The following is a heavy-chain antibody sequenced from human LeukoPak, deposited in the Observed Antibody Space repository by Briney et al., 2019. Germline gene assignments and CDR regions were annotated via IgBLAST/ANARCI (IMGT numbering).Heavy chain of an antibody. CDR2: IKRKTDGGTT. CDR3: TTDPAGSLAEWIYYMAV. V-gene: IGHV3-15*01. CDR1: GFSFSNAW. D-gene: IGHD6-13*01. Sequence: GGSLRLSCVASGFSFSNAWMSWVRPAPRTGREWVGRIKRKTDGGTTDYAAPGKGRLTISRVDSKNTLYLQMNSLKTEDTAVYYCTTDPAGSLAEWIYYMAVSGKGTTVTAS. J-gene: IGHJ6*03.